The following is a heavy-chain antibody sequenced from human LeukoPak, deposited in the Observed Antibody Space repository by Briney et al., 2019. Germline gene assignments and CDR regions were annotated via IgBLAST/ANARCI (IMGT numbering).Heavy chain of an antibody. CDR2: IIPIFGTE. CDR1: GGTFSSYA. J-gene: IGHJ5*02. V-gene: IGHV1-69*05. Sequence: SVKVSCKASGGTFSSYASSWVRQAPGQGLEWMGGIIPIFGTENYAQKFRGRVTITTDESTSTAYMELSSLRSEDTAVYYCARLPHDYSNYVQFDPWGQGTLVTVSS. CDR3: ARLPHDYSNYVQFDP. D-gene: IGHD4-11*01.